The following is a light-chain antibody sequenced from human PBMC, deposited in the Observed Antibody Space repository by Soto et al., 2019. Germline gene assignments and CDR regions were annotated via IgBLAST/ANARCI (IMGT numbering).Light chain of an antibody. V-gene: IGLV1-40*01. CDR2: ANS. Sequence: QSVLTQPPSVSGAPGQRVTISCTGSSSNIGAGYDVHWYQQLPGIAPKLLIYANSNRPSGVPDRFSGSKSGTSASLAITGLQVEDEADYYCQCYVNGLSAYVVFGGGTKVTVL. CDR1: SSNIGAGYD. CDR3: QCYVNGLSAYVV. J-gene: IGLJ2*01.